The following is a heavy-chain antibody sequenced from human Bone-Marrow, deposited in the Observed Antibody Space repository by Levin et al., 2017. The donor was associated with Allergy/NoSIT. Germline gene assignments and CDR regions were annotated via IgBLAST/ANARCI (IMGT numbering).Heavy chain of an antibody. CDR3: ARATCSGGSCYSGWFDP. CDR1: GGSISSYY. D-gene: IGHD2-15*01. J-gene: IGHJ5*02. CDR2: IYYSGST. Sequence: SETLSLTCTVSGGSISSYYWSWIRQPPGKGLEWIGYIYYSGSTNYNPSLKSRVTISVDTSKNQFSLKLSSVTAADTAVYYCARATCSGGSCYSGWFDPWGQGTLVTVSS. V-gene: IGHV4-59*01.